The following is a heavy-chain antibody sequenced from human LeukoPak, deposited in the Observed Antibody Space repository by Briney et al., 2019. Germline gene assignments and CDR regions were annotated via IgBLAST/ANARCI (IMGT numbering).Heavy chain of an antibody. D-gene: IGHD3-10*01. J-gene: IGHJ3*02. Sequence: SETLSLTCTVSGGSISTSNYYWGWIRQPPGKGLEWIGNIFYSGSTYYSPSVKSRVTISLDTSRNQFSLKLNSVTAADTAVYYCAKSNGYGLVDIGRQGTMVTVSS. CDR1: GGSISTSNYY. V-gene: IGHV4-39*07. CDR3: AKSNGYGLVDI. CDR2: IFYSGST.